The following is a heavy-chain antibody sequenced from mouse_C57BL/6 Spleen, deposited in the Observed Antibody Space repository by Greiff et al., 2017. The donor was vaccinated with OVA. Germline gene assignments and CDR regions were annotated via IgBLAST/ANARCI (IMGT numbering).Heavy chain of an antibody. Sequence: QVQLQQPGAELVMPGASVKLSCKASGYTFTSYWMHWVKQRPGQGLEWIGEIDPSDSYTNYNQKFKGKSTLTVDKSSSIAYMQLSSLTSEDSAVYYCARGTYYFDYWGQGTTLTVAS. CDR3: ARGTYYFDY. V-gene: IGHV1-69*01. D-gene: IGHD3-3*01. CDR2: IDPSDSYT. J-gene: IGHJ2*01. CDR1: GYTFTSYW.